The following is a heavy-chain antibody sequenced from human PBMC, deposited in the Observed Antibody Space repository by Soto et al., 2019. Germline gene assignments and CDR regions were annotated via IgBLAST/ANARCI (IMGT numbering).Heavy chain of an antibody. CDR1: GFAFDNYA. Sequence: GGSLRLSCAASGFAFDNYAMAWVRQAPGKGLEWVSSIVTSYQGTFYSDSVRGRFTVSRDSSKNSLFLQMNSLSAEDTAVYYCAKGKSSGEIDCFDPWGQGTLVTVSS. J-gene: IGHJ5*02. V-gene: IGHV3-23*05. D-gene: IGHD1-26*01. CDR3: AKGKSSGEIDCFDP. CDR2: IVTSYQGT.